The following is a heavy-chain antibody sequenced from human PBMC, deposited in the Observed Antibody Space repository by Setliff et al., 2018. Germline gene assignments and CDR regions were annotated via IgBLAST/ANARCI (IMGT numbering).Heavy chain of an antibody. D-gene: IGHD2-15*01. CDR1: GFSFTDFW. V-gene: IGHV4-59*01. J-gene: IGHJ5*02. Sequence: ESLKISCKGSGFSFTDFWIGWVRQMPGKGLEWIGYIYYSGSTNYNPSLKSRVTISVDTSKNQFSLKLSSVTAADTTVYYCARRYCSGGSCDFDPWGQGTLVTVSS. CDR3: ARRYCSGGSCDFDP. CDR2: IYYSGST.